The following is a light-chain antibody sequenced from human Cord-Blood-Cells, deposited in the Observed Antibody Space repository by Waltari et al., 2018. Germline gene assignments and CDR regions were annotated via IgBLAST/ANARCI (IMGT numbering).Light chain of an antibody. CDR2: AAY. V-gene: IGKV1-39*01. Sequence: DIQMTQSPSSLSASVGDRVTITCRASQSISSYLNWYQQKPGNAPKLLIYAAYSLQGGVPSRFSGIGSGTDFTLTISSLQPEDFATYYCQQSYSTPPWTFGQGTKVEIK. CDR3: QQSYSTPPWT. J-gene: IGKJ1*01. CDR1: QSISSY.